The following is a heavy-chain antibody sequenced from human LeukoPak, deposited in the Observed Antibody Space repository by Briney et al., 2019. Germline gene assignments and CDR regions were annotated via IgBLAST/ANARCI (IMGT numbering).Heavy chain of an antibody. J-gene: IGHJ6*03. Sequence: PSETLSLTCTVSGGSIRSSTYYWGWIRQPPGKGLEWIGTVYYSETTYYNPSLKSRVTISVDTSKNQFSLKLSSVTAADTAVYYCATRTSRLTQRSGYYYYYMDVWGKGTTVTVSS. CDR2: VYYSETT. V-gene: IGHV4-39*01. CDR3: ATRTSRLTQRSGYYYYYMDV. D-gene: IGHD1-14*01. CDR1: GGSIRSSTYY.